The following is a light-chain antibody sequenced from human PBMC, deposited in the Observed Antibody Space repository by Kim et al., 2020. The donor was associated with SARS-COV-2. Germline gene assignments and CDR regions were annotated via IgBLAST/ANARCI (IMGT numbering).Light chain of an antibody. Sequence: QSVLTQPPSASGTPGQTVTISCSGSRSNIGSDYVYWYQQVPGTAPKLLIYRNNQRPSEVPDRFSGSKSGTSASLAISGLRSEDEGHYYCAAWDDSLSAYVFVTGTKVTVL. CDR1: RSNIGSDY. CDR3: AAWDDSLSAYV. J-gene: IGLJ1*01. CDR2: RNN. V-gene: IGLV1-47*01.